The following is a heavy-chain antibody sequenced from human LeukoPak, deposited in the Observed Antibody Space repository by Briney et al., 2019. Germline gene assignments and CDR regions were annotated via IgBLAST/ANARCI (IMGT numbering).Heavy chain of an antibody. CDR3: ARDRSPGPSPKLWFGEPRSSAFDI. CDR1: GYTFTSYY. Sequence: GASVKVSCKASGYTFTSYYMHWVRQAPGQGLEWMGIINPSGGSTSYAQKFQGRVTMTRDTSTSTVYMELSSLRSEDTAVYYCARDRSPGPSPKLWFGEPRSSAFDIWGQGTMVTVSS. D-gene: IGHD3-10*01. CDR2: INPSGGST. V-gene: IGHV1-46*01. J-gene: IGHJ3*02.